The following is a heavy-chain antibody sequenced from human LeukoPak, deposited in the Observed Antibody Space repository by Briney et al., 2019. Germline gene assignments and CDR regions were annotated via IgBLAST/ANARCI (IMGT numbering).Heavy chain of an antibody. D-gene: IGHD3-10*01. CDR2: INGDGTIT. V-gene: IGHV3-74*01. CDR1: GFIFSSYW. CDR3: ARGRSITLLRGVAMSDGFDF. Sequence: GGSLRLSCAASGFIFSSYWMHWVRQAPGKGLVWVSRINGDGTITTYADSIKGRFTISRDNAKNLVFLQMNGLRAEDTAVYYCARGRSITLLRGVAMSDGFDFWGQGAMVAVSS. J-gene: IGHJ3*01.